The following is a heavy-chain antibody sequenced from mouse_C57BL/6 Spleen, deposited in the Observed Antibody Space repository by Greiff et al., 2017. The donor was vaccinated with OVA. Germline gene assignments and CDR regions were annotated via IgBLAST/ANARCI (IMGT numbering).Heavy chain of an antibody. CDR3: ARERAQATYYYAMDY. CDR1: GYTFTSYW. V-gene: IGHV1-7*01. D-gene: IGHD3-2*02. J-gene: IGHJ4*01. CDR2: INPSSGST. Sequence: VKLQESGAELAKPGASVKLSCKASGYTFTSYWMHWVKQRPGQGLEWIGYINPSSGSTKYNQKFKDKATLTADKSYSTAYMQLSRLTYEDSAVYNCARERAQATYYYAMDYWGQGTSVTVSS.